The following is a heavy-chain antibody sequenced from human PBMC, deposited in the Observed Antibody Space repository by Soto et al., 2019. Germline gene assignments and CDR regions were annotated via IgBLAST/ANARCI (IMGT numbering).Heavy chain of an antibody. CDR3: ARVGGDDFGDSGGFDF. CDR2: IYYSGRT. V-gene: IGHV4-59*01. Sequence: QVQLQESGPGLVKPSETLSLTCTVSGGSIRDYFWTWIRQPPGKGLEWIGYIYYSGRTKYNPSLKSRVSISVDTSKIRFSLQLRSVTAADTAVYYCARVGGDDFGDSGGFDFWGQGTLVTVSS. D-gene: IGHD4-17*01. CDR1: GGSIRDYF. J-gene: IGHJ4*02.